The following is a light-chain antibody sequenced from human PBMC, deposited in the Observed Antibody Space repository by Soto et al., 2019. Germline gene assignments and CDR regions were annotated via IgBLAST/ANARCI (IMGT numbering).Light chain of an antibody. CDR1: SSSIERNT. CDR3: AAWDDSLNGFYV. V-gene: IGLV1-44*01. J-gene: IGLJ1*01. CDR2: LNS. Sequence: QSVLTQPPSASGTAGQGGTISCSGDSSSIERNTVSWYQQLPGMAPKLLIYLNSRRPSGVPDRFSGSKSGTSASLAISGLQSEDEADYYCAAWDDSLNGFYVFGTGTKVTVL.